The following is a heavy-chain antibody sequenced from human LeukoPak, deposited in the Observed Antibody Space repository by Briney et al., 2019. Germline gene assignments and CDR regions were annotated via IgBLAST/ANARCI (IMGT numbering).Heavy chain of an antibody. CDR1: GFTFSSYS. J-gene: IGHJ6*02. CDR3: ARDWAFNYCGGDCSRNDYYYGMDV. CDR2: IGSSSSYI. V-gene: IGHV3-21*01. Sequence: GGSLRLSCAASGFTFSSYSMNWVRQAPGKGLEWVSSIGSSSSYIYYADSVKGRFTISRDNAKNSLYLQMNSLRDEDTAVYYCARDWAFNYCGGDCSRNDYYYGMDVWGQGTTVTVSS. D-gene: IGHD2-21*02.